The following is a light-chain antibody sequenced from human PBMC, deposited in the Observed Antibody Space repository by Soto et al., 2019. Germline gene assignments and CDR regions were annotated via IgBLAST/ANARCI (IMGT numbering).Light chain of an antibody. J-gene: IGLJ1*01. Sequence: QSALTQSPSASASPGQSVTISCTGSSGDIGAYNYVSWYQQHPGKAPKLMIYEVSDRPSGISSRFSGSKSGNTASLTISGLQTEDEADYYCSSYTSSSTLFGTGTKVTVL. CDR3: SSYTSSSTL. CDR2: EVS. CDR1: SGDIGAYNY. V-gene: IGLV2-14*01.